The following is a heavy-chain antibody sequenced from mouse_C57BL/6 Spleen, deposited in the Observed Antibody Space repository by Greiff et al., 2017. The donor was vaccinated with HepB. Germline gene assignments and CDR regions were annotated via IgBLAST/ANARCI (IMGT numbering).Heavy chain of an antibody. Sequence: LQESGPELVKPGASVKISCKASGYAFSSSWMNWVKQRPGKGLEWIGRIYPGDGDTNYNGKFKGKATLTADKSSSTAYMQLSSLTSEDSAVYFCARGGYSYWYFDVWGTGTTVTVSS. CDR3: ARGGYSYWYFDV. CDR2: IYPGDGDT. J-gene: IGHJ1*03. D-gene: IGHD3-1*01. V-gene: IGHV1-82*01. CDR1: GYAFSSSW.